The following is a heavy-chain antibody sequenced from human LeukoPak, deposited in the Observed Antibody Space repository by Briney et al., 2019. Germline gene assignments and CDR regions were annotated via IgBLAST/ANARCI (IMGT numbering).Heavy chain of an antibody. J-gene: IGHJ3*02. CDR2: IYTGGTT. V-gene: IGHV3-53*01. CDR3: ARSPNYYDSSGSYYGDALDI. D-gene: IGHD3-22*01. CDR1: GFTVSRNY. Sequence: PGGSLRLSCAASGFTVSRNYMSWVRQAPGKGLEWVSIIYTGGTTYYSDSVKGRFTISRDNSNNTLSLQMNSLRAEDTAVYYCARSPNYYDSSGSYYGDALDIWGQGTMVIVSS.